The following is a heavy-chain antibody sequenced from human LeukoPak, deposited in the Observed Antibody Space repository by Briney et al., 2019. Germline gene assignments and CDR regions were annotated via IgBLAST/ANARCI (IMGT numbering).Heavy chain of an antibody. J-gene: IGHJ3*02. Sequence: ASVKVSCKASGYTFTGYYVHWVRQAPGQGFEWVGWLDPNSGGTKNAQNFQGRVTMTRDTSISTAYMELSRLTSDDTAVYYCARAAWGSGFDIWGQGTMVTVSS. CDR3: ARAAWGSGFDI. D-gene: IGHD7-27*01. V-gene: IGHV1-2*02. CDR1: GYTFTGYY. CDR2: LDPNSGGT.